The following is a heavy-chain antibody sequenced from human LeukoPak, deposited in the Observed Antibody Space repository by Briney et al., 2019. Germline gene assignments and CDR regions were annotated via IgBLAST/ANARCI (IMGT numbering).Heavy chain of an antibody. J-gene: IGHJ3*02. D-gene: IGHD5-18*01. CDR1: GYSISSGYY. Sequence: PSETLSLTCIVSGYSISSGYYWGWIRQPPGKGLEWIGNTYHSGSIYYNPSLKSRVTISVDTSKNQFSLKLSSVTAADTAVYYCASRANTDSPTFDIWGQGTMVTVSS. V-gene: IGHV4-38-2*02. CDR2: TYHSGSI. CDR3: ASRANTDSPTFDI.